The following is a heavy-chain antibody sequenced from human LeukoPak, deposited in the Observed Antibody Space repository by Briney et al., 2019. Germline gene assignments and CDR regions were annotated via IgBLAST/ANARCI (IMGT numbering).Heavy chain of an antibody. Sequence: SETLYLTCTVSGGSISSYYWSWIRQPPGKGLEWIGYIYYSGSTNYNPSLKSRVTMLVDTSKNQFSLKLSSVTAADTAVYYCARYQTPIAAAGSRYAFDIWGQGTMVTVSS. CDR1: GGSISSYY. D-gene: IGHD6-13*01. J-gene: IGHJ3*02. CDR3: ARYQTPIAAAGSRYAFDI. CDR2: IYYSGST. V-gene: IGHV4-59*01.